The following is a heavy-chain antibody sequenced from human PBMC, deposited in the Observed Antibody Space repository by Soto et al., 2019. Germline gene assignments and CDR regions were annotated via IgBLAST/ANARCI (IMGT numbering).Heavy chain of an antibody. D-gene: IGHD6-6*01. CDR3: ARRTPTRSIVNWFDP. Sequence: SETLSLTCTVSGGSISSSSYYWGWIRQPPGKGLEWIGSIYYSGSTYYNPSLKSRVTISVDTSKSQFSLKLSSVTAADTAVYYCARRTPTRSIVNWFDPWGQGTLVTVSS. CDR1: GGSISSSSYY. J-gene: IGHJ5*02. V-gene: IGHV4-39*01. CDR2: IYYSGST.